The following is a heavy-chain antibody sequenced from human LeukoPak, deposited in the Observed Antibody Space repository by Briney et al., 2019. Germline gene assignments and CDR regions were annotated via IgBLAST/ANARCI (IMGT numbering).Heavy chain of an antibody. J-gene: IGHJ4*02. Sequence: GGSLRLSCAASGFTFSSYWMHWVRQPPGKGLVWVSRIKSDGSNIVYADSVKGRFTISRDNAKNTLFLQMNSLRAEDTAVYYCARGPYTNGHYFDYWGQGTLATVSS. CDR1: GFTFSSYW. V-gene: IGHV3-74*01. D-gene: IGHD6-19*01. CDR2: IKSDGSNI. CDR3: ARGPYTNGHYFDY.